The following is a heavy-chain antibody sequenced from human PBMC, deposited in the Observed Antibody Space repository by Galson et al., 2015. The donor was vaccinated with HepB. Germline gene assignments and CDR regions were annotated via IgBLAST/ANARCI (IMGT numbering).Heavy chain of an antibody. CDR3: AREAYSSGRAGTFDI. CDR1: GFTFSSYA. CDR2: ISYDGSNK. J-gene: IGHJ3*02. Sequence: LRLSCAASGFTFSSYAMHWVRQAPGKGLEWVAVISYDGSNKYYADSVKGRYTISRDNSKNTIYLQLNNLRTEDAAVYRCAREAYSSGRAGTFDIWGQGTMVTVSS. D-gene: IGHD6-19*01. V-gene: IGHV3-30-3*01.